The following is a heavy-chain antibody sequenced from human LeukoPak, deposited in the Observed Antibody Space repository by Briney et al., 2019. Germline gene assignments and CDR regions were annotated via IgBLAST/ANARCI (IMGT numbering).Heavy chain of an antibody. CDR2: ISAYNGDT. CDR3: ARGVGYCSGGSCFNWFDP. Sequence: ASVKVSCKTSGYTFTSYGISWVRQAPGQGLEWMGWISAYNGDTNYAQKLQGRVTMTTDTSTSTAYMELRSLRSDDTAVYYCARGVGYCSGGSCFNWFDPWGQGTLVTVSS. D-gene: IGHD2-15*01. V-gene: IGHV1-18*04. J-gene: IGHJ5*02. CDR1: GYTFTSYG.